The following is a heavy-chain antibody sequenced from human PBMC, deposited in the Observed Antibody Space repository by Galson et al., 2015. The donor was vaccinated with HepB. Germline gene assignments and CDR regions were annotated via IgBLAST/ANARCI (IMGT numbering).Heavy chain of an antibody. D-gene: IGHD3-10*01. V-gene: IGHV3-30*04. CDR2: ISYDGSNK. J-gene: IGHJ4*02. CDR3: ARDRDYGSGSYFDY. Sequence: SLRLSCAASGFTFSSYAMHWVRQAPGKGLGWVAVISYDGSNKYYADSVKGRFTISRDNSKNTLYLQMNSLRAEDTAVYYCARDRDYGSGSYFDYWGQGTLVTVSS. CDR1: GFTFSSYA.